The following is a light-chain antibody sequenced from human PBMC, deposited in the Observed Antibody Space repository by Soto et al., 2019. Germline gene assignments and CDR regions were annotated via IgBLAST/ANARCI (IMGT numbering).Light chain of an antibody. CDR1: SGHSSNI. J-gene: IGLJ2*01. CDR3: ETWDSKTRV. Sequence: QPVLTQSSSASASLGSSVKFTCTLSSGHSSNIIAWHQQQPGKAPRYLMNLEGSGNYNKGSGVSDRFSGSSSGADRYLTISNLQSEDEADYYCETWDSKTRVFGGGTKLTVL. V-gene: IGLV4-60*03. CDR2: LEGSGNY.